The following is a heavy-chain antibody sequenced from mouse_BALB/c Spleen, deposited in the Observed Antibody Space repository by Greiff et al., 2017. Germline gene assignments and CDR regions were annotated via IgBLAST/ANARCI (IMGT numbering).Heavy chain of an antibody. Sequence: VQLQQSGAELVKPGASVKLSCTASGFNIKDTYMHWVKQRPEQGLEWIGRIDPANGNTKYDPKFQGKATITADTSSNTAYLQLSSLTSEDTAVYYCARSKGSGYDYLDYWGQGTTLTVSS. J-gene: IGHJ2*01. D-gene: IGHD2-2*01. CDR2: IDPANGNT. CDR3: ARSKGSGYDYLDY. CDR1: GFNIKDTY. V-gene: IGHV14-3*02.